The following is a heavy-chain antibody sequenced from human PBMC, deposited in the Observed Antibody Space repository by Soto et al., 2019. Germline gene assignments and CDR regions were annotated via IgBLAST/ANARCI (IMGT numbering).Heavy chain of an antibody. CDR2: IFSNHEK. J-gene: IGHJ4*02. D-gene: IGHD2-15*01. V-gene: IGHV2-26*01. CDR3: ARIDRDCSGGSCYSGFDY. CDR1: GFSLSNARMG. Sequence: QVTLKESGPVLVKPTETLTPTCTVSGFSLSNARMGVSWIRQPPGTALQWLAHIFSNHEKSYSTSLKSWHTISKDTSKSQVVITMTNMEPVDTATYYRARIDRDCSGGSCYSGFDYRCQGTLVTV.